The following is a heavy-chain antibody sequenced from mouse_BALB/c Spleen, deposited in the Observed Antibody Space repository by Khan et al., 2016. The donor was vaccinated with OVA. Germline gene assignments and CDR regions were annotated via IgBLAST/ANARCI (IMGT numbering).Heavy chain of an antibody. CDR1: GYTLTTYW. Sequence: VQLKQSGAELAKPGASVKMSCKASGYTLTTYWMHWVKQRPGQGLDWIGYINPSTGYTEYNQKFKDQATLTADKSSSTAYLQLNSLTSEDSAVYYCTRRGVYGIFAYWGQGTLVTVSA. V-gene: IGHV1-7*01. CDR3: TRRGVYGIFAY. J-gene: IGHJ3*01. D-gene: IGHD2-1*01. CDR2: INPSTGYT.